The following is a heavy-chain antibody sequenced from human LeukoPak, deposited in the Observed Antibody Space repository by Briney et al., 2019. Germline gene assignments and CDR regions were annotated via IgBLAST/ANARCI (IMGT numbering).Heavy chain of an antibody. CDR1: GGSISSGGYY. D-gene: IGHD3-3*01. CDR2: IYYSGST. Sequence: SETLSLTCTVSGGSISSGGYYWSWIRQHPGKGLEWIGYIYYSGSTYYNPSLKSRVTISVDTSKNQFYLKLSSVTAEDTAVYYCARGAAVRFLEWLSWFDPWGQGTLVTVSS. V-gene: IGHV4-31*03. J-gene: IGHJ5*02. CDR3: ARGAAVRFLEWLSWFDP.